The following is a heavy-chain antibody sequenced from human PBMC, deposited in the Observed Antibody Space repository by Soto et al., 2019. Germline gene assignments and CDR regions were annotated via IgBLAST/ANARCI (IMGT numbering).Heavy chain of an antibody. Sequence: ASVKVSFKASGYTFTSYDINWVRQATGQGLEWMGWMNPNSGNTGYAQKFQGRVTMTRNTSISTAYMELSSLRSEDTAVYYCARRHWLVLDALDSRAQRTMVTVSS. V-gene: IGHV1-8*01. CDR3: ARRHWLVLDALDS. J-gene: IGHJ3*02. CDR2: MNPNSGNT. CDR1: GYTFTSYD. D-gene: IGHD6-19*01.